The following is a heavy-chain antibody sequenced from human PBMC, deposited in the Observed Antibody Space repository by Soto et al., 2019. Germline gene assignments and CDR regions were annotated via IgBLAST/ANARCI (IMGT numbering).Heavy chain of an antibody. CDR1: GFSFSSYW. CDR3: VRTAASYDSSPTPYY. CDR2: INSDGRNT. J-gene: IGHJ4*02. V-gene: IGHV3-74*01. D-gene: IGHD5-18*01. Sequence: LRLSCAASGFSFSSYWMHWVRQAPGKGLEWVSRINSDGRNTNYADSVKGRFTISRDNAKNTLSLQMNSLRAEDTAVYFCVRTAASYDSSPTPYYWGQGTLVTVSS.